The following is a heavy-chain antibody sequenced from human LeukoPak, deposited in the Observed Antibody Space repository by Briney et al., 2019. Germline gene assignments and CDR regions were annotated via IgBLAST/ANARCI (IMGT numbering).Heavy chain of an antibody. CDR3: ARGPNSNWSGLDF. Sequence: GGSLRLSCTASGFSFSGHWMHWARQLPGKGLVWVSRISPTGSTTSYADSVKGRFTVSRNNAKNTLYLQVNNLRAEDTAVYYCARGPNSNWSGLDFWGQGTLLTVSS. J-gene: IGHJ4*02. D-gene: IGHD6-6*01. V-gene: IGHV3-74*01. CDR1: GFSFSGHW. CDR2: ISPTGSTT.